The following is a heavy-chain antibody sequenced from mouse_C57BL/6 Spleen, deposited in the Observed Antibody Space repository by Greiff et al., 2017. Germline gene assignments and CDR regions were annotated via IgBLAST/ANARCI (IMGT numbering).Heavy chain of an antibody. D-gene: IGHD1-1*01. V-gene: IGHV1-26*01. CDR2: INPNNGGT. CDR1: GYTFTDYY. Sequence: EVQLQQSGPELVKPGASVKISCKASGYTFTDYYMNWVKQSHGKSLEWIGDINPNNGGTSYNQKFKGKATLTVDKSSSTAYMELRSLTSEDSAVYYCARGLSYYGSSYHYWYFDVWGTGTTVTVSS. CDR3: ARGLSYYGSSYHYWYFDV. J-gene: IGHJ1*03.